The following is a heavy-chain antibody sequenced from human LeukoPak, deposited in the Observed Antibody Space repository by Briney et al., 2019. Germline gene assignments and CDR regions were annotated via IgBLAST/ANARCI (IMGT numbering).Heavy chain of an antibody. V-gene: IGHV3-23*01. D-gene: IGHD3-22*01. CDR2: ISGSGGIT. CDR3: AKHDPRRVVITNWFDP. Sequence: SGGSLRLSCAASGFTFSAYAISWVLQAPGKGLEWVSAISGSGGITYYADSVKGRFTISRGNSKNTLYLQMNSLRAEDTAVYYCAKHDPRRVVITNWFDPWGQGTLVTVSS. J-gene: IGHJ5*02. CDR1: GFTFSAYA.